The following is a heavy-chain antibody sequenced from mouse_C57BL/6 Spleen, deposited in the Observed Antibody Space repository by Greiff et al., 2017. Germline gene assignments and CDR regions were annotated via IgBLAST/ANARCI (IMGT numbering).Heavy chain of an antibody. CDR3: ADSSGPFAY. D-gene: IGHD3-2*02. CDR2: ILPGSGST. Sequence: QVQLQQSGAELMKPGASVKLSCKASGYTFTGYWIEWVKQRPGHGLEWIGEILPGSGSTNYNEKFTGKATFTADTSSNTAYMQRSSLTTEDSAIDDGADSSGPFAYWGQGTLVTVSA. J-gene: IGHJ3*01. V-gene: IGHV1-9*01. CDR1: GYTFTGYW.